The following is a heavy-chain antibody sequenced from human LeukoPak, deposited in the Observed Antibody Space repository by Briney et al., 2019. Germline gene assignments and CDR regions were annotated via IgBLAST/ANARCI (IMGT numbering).Heavy chain of an antibody. D-gene: IGHD2-8*01. J-gene: IGHJ3*02. Sequence: SETLSLTCTLSGVSISSYYWSWIRLPPGKALEWIANIYYTGDTNYNPSLQSRVTISVDASKGQFSLNLGSVTAADTAAYYCARGFQWHPKPNAFDIWGQGTMVTVSS. CDR3: ARGFQWHPKPNAFDI. V-gene: IGHV4-59*01. CDR2: IYYTGDT. CDR1: GVSISSYY.